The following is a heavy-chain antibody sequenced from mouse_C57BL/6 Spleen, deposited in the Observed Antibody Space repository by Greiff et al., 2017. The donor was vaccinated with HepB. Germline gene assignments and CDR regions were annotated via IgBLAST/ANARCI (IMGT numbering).Heavy chain of an antibody. CDR3: ARIYGSSPYFDV. D-gene: IGHD1-1*01. CDR1: GYTFTSYW. CDR2: IYPGSGST. Sequence: QVQLQQPGAELVKPGASVKMSCKASGYTFTSYWITWVKQRPGQGLEWIGDIYPGSGSTNYNEKFKSKATLTVDTSSSTAYMQLSSLTSEDSAVYYCARIYGSSPYFDVWGTGTTVTVSS. J-gene: IGHJ1*03. V-gene: IGHV1-55*01.